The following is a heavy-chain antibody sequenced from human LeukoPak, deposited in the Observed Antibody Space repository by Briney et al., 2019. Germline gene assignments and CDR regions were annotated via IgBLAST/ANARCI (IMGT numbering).Heavy chain of an antibody. CDR2: ISGFNAYT. D-gene: IGHD3-10*01. CDR3: ARDHWSHYYGSGGENYFDP. V-gene: IGHV1-18*01. J-gene: IGHJ5*02. CDR1: GYSFTMYG. Sequence: ASVKVSCKASGYSFTMYGISWVRQAPGQGLEWMGWISGFNAYTNCAQKLQGRVTMTTDTSTSTAYMEVRGLRSDDTAVYYCARDHWSHYYGSGGENYFDPWGQGTLVTVSS.